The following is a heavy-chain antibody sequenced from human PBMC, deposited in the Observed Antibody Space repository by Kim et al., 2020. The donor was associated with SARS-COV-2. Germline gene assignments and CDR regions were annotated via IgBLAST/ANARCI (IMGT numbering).Heavy chain of an antibody. J-gene: IGHJ3*01. CDR2: TT. Sequence: TTHYPDTVRGRFTVSRDNANNALYLQMTSLRDEDTAVYFCARRGFDAFDFWGQVTMVTFSS. CDR3: ARRGFDAFDF. V-gene: IGHV3-48*02.